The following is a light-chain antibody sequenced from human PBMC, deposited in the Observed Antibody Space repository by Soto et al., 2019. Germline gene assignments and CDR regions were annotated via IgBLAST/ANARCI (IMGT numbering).Light chain of an antibody. V-gene: IGKV3D-20*02. CDR3: QQYNNWPPIT. J-gene: IGKJ5*01. CDR2: DAS. Sequence: IVCTQSPVTLSFSPGERATLSCRASQSVSYYLAWYQQKPGQAPRLLIYDASSRATGVPDRFSGSGSGTDFTLTISRLEPEDFAVYYCQQYNNWPPITFGQGTRLEIK. CDR1: QSVSYY.